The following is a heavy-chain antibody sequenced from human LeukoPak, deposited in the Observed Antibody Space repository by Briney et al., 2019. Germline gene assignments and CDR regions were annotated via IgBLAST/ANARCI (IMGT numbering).Heavy chain of an antibody. Sequence: ASVKVSCKASRGTFSNFAINWVRQAPGQGLEWMGGIIPIFDTTNYAQRFQDRIKITADKSTSKAYMELSSLRPEDTAMYYCVKDGGRAVEGSRAYNWFDLWGQGTLVTVSS. CDR1: RGTFSNFA. CDR3: VKDGGRAVEGSRAYNWFDL. V-gene: IGHV1-69*06. CDR2: IIPIFDTT. D-gene: IGHD2-15*01. J-gene: IGHJ5*02.